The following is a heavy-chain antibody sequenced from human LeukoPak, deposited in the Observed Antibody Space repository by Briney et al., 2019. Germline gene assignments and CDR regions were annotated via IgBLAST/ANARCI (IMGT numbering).Heavy chain of an antibody. V-gene: IGHV4-39*01. J-gene: IGHJ2*01. Sequence: SETLSLTCTVSGGSISSSSYYWGWIRQPPGKGLEWIGSIYYSGSTYYNPSLKSRVNISGDTSQNHFSLKVGSVTAEDTAVYCCARPTYYYDRTGYDHWYLDIWGRGTLVTVSS. CDR1: GGSISSSSYY. CDR2: IYYSGST. CDR3: ARPTYYYDRTGYDHWYLDI. D-gene: IGHD3-22*01.